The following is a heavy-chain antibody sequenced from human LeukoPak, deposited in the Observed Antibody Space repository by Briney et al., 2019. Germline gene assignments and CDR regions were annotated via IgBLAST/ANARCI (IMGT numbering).Heavy chain of an antibody. CDR3: ARGAEYYAIWRGYAGYSDY. V-gene: IGHV4-34*01. J-gene: IGHJ4*02. Sequence: SETLSLTCAVYGGSFSGYYWSWIRQPPGKGLEWIGSIYYSGSTYYNPSLRSRVTISLDRSKKKFSLKLTSVTAADTAVYFCARGAEYYAIWRGYAGYSDYWGQGISVTVSS. D-gene: IGHD3-3*01. CDR1: GGSFSGYY. CDR2: IYYSGST.